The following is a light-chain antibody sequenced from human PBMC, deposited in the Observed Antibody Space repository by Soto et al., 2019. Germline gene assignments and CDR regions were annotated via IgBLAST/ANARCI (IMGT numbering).Light chain of an antibody. CDR2: EVS. Sequence: PASCSGSPGQSITISCTGTSSDVGGYNYVSWYQQHPGKAPKLMIYEVSNRPSGVSNRFSGSKSGNTASLTISGLQAEDEADYYCSSYTSSSTLEGVFGTGTKVTVL. CDR3: SSYTSSSTLEGV. V-gene: IGLV2-14*01. J-gene: IGLJ1*01. CDR1: SSDVGGYNY.